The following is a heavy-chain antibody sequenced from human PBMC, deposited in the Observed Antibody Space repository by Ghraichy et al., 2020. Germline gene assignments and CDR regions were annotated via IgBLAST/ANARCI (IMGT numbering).Heavy chain of an antibody. V-gene: IGHV3-43*01. J-gene: IGHJ4*02. CDR1: GFTFDDYT. Sequence: GGSLRLSCAASGFTFDDYTMHWVRQAPGKGLEWVSLISWDGGSTYYADSVKGRFTISRDNSKNSLYLQMNSLRTEDTALYYCAKDIGYDSSGYSQYYFDYWGQGTLVTVSS. CDR2: ISWDGGST. CDR3: AKDIGYDSSGYSQYYFDY. D-gene: IGHD3-22*01.